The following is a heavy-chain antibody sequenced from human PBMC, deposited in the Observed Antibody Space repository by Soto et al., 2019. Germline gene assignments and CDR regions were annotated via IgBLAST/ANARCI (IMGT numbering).Heavy chain of an antibody. D-gene: IGHD3-22*01. J-gene: IGHJ4*02. CDR3: ARDLEDITMIVVASGYFDY. CDR2: ISAYNGNT. Sequence: ASVKVSCKASGYTFTNYGISWVRQAPGQGLEWMGWISAYNGNTKYAQKLQGGVTMTTDTSTSTAYMELRSLRSDDTAVYYCARDLEDITMIVVASGYFDYWGQGTLVTVSS. CDR1: GYTFTNYG. V-gene: IGHV1-18*01.